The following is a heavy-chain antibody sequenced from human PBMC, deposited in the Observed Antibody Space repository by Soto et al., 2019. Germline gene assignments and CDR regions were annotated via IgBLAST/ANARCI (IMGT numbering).Heavy chain of an antibody. J-gene: IGHJ5*02. CDR1: GGTFSSYA. D-gene: IGHD3-10*01. V-gene: IGHV1-69*01. CDR2: IIPMYGPA. CDR3: ASFTSMVRGVIDNWFDP. Sequence: QVPLVQSGAEVKKPGSSVTVSCKASGGTFSSYAIHWVRQAPGQGLEWMGGIIPMYGPAKYAPRFQGRVTITADESTTTVYMELTSLTSQDTAVYYCASFTSMVRGVIDNWFDPWGHGTLVTVSS.